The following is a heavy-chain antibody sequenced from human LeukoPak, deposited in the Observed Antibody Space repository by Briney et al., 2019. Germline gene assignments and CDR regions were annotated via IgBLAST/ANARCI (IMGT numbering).Heavy chain of an antibody. V-gene: IGHV4-61*02. D-gene: IGHD1-26*01. J-gene: IGHJ3*02. CDR3: ARRGSYRSDAFDI. CDR2: IYTSGST. Sequence: SETLSLTCTVAGGSISSGSYYWSWIRQAAGKGLEWIGLIYTSGSTHYNPSLKSRDTISVDTSKNQFSLKLSSVTAADTAVYYCARRGSYRSDAFDIWGQGTMVTVSS. CDR1: GGSISSGSYY.